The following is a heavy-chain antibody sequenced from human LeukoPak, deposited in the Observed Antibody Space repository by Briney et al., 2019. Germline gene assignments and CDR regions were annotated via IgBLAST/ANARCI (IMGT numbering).Heavy chain of an antibody. CDR2: IGSSGSPI. J-gene: IGHJ4*02. CDR3: AKARYDGEVMIAATDY. CDR1: GFTFSNYE. Sequence: GGSLRLSCEASGFTFSNYEMTWVRQVPGKGLQWLSYIGSSGSPIYYADSVKGRFTISRDNSKNTLYLQMNNLRADDTAVYYCAKARYDGEVMIAATDYWGQGTLVTVSS. V-gene: IGHV3-48*03. D-gene: IGHD2-15*01.